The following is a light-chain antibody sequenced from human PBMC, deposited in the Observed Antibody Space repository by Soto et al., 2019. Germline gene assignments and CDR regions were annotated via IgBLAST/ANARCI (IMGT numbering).Light chain of an antibody. V-gene: IGKV3-20*01. CDR2: GAS. Sequence: EIVLTQSPGTLSLSPGERATLSCRASQSVSSSYLAWYQQKTGQAPRILIYGASSMATGIPDRFSGSGSGTDFTLNISRLEPEDFGVYYCQQYGSSPWTFGQGPKVEIK. CDR1: QSVSSSY. J-gene: IGKJ1*01. CDR3: QQYGSSPWT.